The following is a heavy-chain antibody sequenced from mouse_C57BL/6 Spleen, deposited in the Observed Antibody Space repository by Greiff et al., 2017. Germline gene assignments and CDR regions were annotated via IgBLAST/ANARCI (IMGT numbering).Heavy chain of an antibody. V-gene: IGHV14-4*01. J-gene: IGHJ3*01. CDR3: TGTARASAFAY. CDR1: GFNIKDDY. CDR2: IDPENGDT. Sequence: EVQLQQSGAELVRPGASVKLSCTASGFNIKDDYMHWVKQRPEQGLEWIGWIDPENGDTEYASKFQGKATVTADTSSNTAYLQLSSLTSEDTAVCYCTGTARASAFAYWGQGTLVTVSA. D-gene: IGHD3-2*01.